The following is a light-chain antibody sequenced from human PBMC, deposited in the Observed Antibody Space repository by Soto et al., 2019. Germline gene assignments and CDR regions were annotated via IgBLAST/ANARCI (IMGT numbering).Light chain of an antibody. V-gene: IGKV1-5*01. Sequence: DIQLPQSTSTLSAYVGDRVTITCRASQRISSWLAWYQQKPGKAPNLLIYGASTLQSGVPLRFSGSGSGTEFTLTISSLQSEDFAIYYCQQYNSWPTTFGQGTKVDI. CDR2: GAS. J-gene: IGKJ1*01. CDR1: QRISSW. CDR3: QQYNSWPTT.